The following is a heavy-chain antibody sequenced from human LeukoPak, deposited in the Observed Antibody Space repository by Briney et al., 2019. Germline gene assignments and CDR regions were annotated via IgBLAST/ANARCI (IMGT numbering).Heavy chain of an antibody. Sequence: ASVKVSCKASGYTFTSYYMHWVRQAPGQGLEWMGIINPSGGSTNYAQKFQGRVTITADESTSTAYMELSSLRSEDTAVYYCARDPLLAVAGRTARGGWFDPWGQGTLVTVSS. CDR1: GYTFTSYY. CDR2: INPSGGST. CDR3: ARDPLLAVAGRTARGGWFDP. D-gene: IGHD6-19*01. V-gene: IGHV1-46*01. J-gene: IGHJ5*02.